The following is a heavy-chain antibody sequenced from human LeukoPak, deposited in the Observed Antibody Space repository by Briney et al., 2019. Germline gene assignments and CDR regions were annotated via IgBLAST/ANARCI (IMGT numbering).Heavy chain of an antibody. D-gene: IGHD3-9*01. CDR3: ARGLPVLRYFDWLSRGFDY. CDR1: GGSFSGYY. V-gene: IGHV4-34*01. J-gene: IGHJ4*02. Sequence: SETLSLTCAVYGGSFSGYYWSWIRQPPGKGLEWIGEINHSGSTNYNPSLKSRVTISVDTSKNQFSLKLSSVTAADTAVYYCARGLPVLRYFDWLSRGFDYWGQGTLVTVSS. CDR2: INHSGST.